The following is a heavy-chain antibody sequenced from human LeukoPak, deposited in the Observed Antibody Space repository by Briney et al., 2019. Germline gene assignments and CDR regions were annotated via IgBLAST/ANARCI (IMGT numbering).Heavy chain of an antibody. Sequence: GGSLRLSCAASGFTFSSYSMNWVRQAPGKGLEWVSSISSSSSYIYYADSVKGRFTTSRDKAKNSVYMKMNSLRAEDTAVYYCARDRPDDYGANSCDYWGQGTLVTVSS. CDR2: ISSSSSYI. J-gene: IGHJ4*02. D-gene: IGHD4/OR15-4a*01. CDR1: GFTFSSYS. V-gene: IGHV3-21*01. CDR3: ARDRPDDYGANSCDY.